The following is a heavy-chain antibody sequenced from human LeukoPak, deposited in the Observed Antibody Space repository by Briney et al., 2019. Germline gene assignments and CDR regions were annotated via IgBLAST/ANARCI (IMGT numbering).Heavy chain of an antibody. CDR2: ISWNSGSI. J-gene: IGHJ4*02. D-gene: IGHD5-12*01. CDR3: AKAKRGGYDAVFDY. CDR1: GFTFDDYA. Sequence: SLSLSCAASGFTFDDYAMHWVRQGPGKGLEWVSGISWNSGSIGYADSVKGRFTISRDNAKNSLYLQMSSLRADVTAVYYCAKAKRGGYDAVFDYWGQGTLVTVSP. V-gene: IGHV3-9*01.